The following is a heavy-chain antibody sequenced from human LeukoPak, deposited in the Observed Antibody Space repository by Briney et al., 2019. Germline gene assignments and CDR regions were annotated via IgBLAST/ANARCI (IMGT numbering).Heavy chain of an antibody. CDR1: AYTFTGYH. V-gene: IGHV1-2*02. J-gene: IGHJ4*02. Sequence: ASVKVSCKAYAYTFTGYHVHWVRQAPGQGLEWMGWINPNSGGTNYAQKFQGRVTMTRDTSISTTNMELRSLRSDDTAVYYCAREMETGTVVTPGYWGQGTLVTVSS. CDR3: AREMETGTVVTPGY. D-gene: IGHD4-23*01. CDR2: INPNSGGT.